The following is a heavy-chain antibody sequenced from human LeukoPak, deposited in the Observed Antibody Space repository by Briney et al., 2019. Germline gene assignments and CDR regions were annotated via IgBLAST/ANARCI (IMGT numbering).Heavy chain of an antibody. CDR3: ARGGGGEGYRSTYFFDY. V-gene: IGHV4-59*01. J-gene: IGHJ4*02. D-gene: IGHD2-21*01. CDR1: GAFLSSYL. Sequence: SETLSLTCSVSGAFLSSYLWSWIRQPPGKGLEFIGFIHDTGRTMYIPSLQSRLSISLDMSKNQFSLKLLSVTAADTAVYYCARGGGGEGYRSTYFFDYWGLGTLVTVSS. CDR2: IHDTGRT.